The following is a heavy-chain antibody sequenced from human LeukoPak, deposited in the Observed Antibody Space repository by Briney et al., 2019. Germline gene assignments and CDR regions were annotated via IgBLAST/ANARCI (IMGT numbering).Heavy chain of an antibody. D-gene: IGHD3-22*01. CDR2: IFHTGSI. CDR3: VRMGVSYYYDSSTYYPVAFDV. J-gene: IGHJ3*01. V-gene: IGHV4-38-2*01. CDR1: GYSISGGYY. Sequence: SETLSLTCGVSGYSISGGYYWGWIRQSPGKGLEWIATIFHTGSIYHNPSLKSRVILSVDTSKNQFSLIRTSVTAADTAVYYCVRMGVSYYYDSSTYYPVAFDVWGQGTMVTVSS.